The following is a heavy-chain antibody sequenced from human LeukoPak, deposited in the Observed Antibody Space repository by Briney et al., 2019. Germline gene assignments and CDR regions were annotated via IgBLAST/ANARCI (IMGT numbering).Heavy chain of an antibody. CDR2: IDSSSSTI. CDR1: GLTFSTYS. Sequence: PGGSLRLSCAASGLTFSTYSMNWVRQAPGKGLEWVSYIDSSSSTIYYADSVKGRFTISGDNAKNSLYLQMNSLRAEDTAVYYCATPFDYWGQGTLVTVSS. CDR3: ATPFDY. J-gene: IGHJ4*02. V-gene: IGHV3-48*04.